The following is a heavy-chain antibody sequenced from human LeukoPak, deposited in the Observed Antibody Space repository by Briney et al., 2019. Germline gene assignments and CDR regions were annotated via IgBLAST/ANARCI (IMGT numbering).Heavy chain of an antibody. CDR1: GGSISSYY. D-gene: IGHD1-14*01. V-gene: IGHV4-59*01. Sequence: PSETLSLTCTVSGGSISSYYWSWIRQPPGKGLEWIGYIYYSGSTNHNPSLKSRVTISVDTSKNQFSLKLSSVTAADTAVYYCARDNPRGPFDYWGQGTLVTVSS. CDR2: IYYSGST. J-gene: IGHJ4*02. CDR3: ARDNPRGPFDY.